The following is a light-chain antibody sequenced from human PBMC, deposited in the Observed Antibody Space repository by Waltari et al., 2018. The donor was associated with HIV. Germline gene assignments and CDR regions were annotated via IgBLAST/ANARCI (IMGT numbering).Light chain of an antibody. V-gene: IGLV1-51*01. CDR1: ISNIGDNY. CDR3: MTWDASLSGVV. Sequence: QSVLTQPPSVSAAAGQQVTISCSGSISNIGDNYLSCYQQFPGKAPKLLIYDIHKRPSGIPDRFSGSKSGASATLGITGLQTGDEADYYCMTWDASLSGVVFGGGTKLTVL. CDR2: DIH. J-gene: IGLJ2*01.